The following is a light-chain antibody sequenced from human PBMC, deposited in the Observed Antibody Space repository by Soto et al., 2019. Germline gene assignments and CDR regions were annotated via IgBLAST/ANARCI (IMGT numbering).Light chain of an antibody. J-gene: IGKJ4*01. CDR2: KAS. CDR1: QSISSW. CDR3: QQYNSYPLT. V-gene: IGKV1-5*03. Sequence: DIQMTQSPSTLSASVGDRVTITCRASQSISSWLAWYQQKPGKAPNPLIYKASSLESGVPSRFSGSGSGTQFTITISSLQPDDFATYYCQQYNSYPLTFGGGTQVEIK.